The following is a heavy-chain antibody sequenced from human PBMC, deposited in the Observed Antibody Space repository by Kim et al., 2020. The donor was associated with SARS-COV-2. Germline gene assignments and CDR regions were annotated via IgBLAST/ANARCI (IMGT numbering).Heavy chain of an antibody. CDR2: INSDGSST. D-gene: IGHD3-3*01. CDR3: ARAYDFWSDAFDI. CDR1: GFTFSSYW. J-gene: IGHJ3*02. V-gene: IGHV3-74*01. Sequence: GGSLRLSCAASGFTFSSYWMHWVRQAPGKGLVWVSRINSDGSSTSYADSVKGRFTISRDNAKNTLYLQMNSLRAEDTAVYYCARAYDFWSDAFDIWGQGTMVTVSS.